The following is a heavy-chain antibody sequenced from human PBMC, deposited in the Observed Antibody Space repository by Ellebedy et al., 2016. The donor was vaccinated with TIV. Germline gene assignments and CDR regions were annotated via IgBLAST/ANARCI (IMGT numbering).Heavy chain of an antibody. J-gene: IGHJ4*02. Sequence: ASVKVSXKTSGYTFSDYGISWVRQAPGQGLEWMGWISAYTHKANYTQNLQGRVTMSTDTSTSTAYMELGSLTSDDTAVYYCARGWSPSLDYWGQGVLVTVSS. CDR2: ISAYTHKA. CDR1: GYTFSDYG. CDR3: ARGWSPSLDY. V-gene: IGHV1-18*01.